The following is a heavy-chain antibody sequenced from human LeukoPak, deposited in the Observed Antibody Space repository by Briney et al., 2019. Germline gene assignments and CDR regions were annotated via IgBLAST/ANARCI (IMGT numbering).Heavy chain of an antibody. D-gene: IGHD3-10*01. CDR1: GFTFSSYW. Sequence: GGSLRLSRAASGFTFSSYWMSWVRQAPGKGLEWVANIKQDGSEKYYVDSVKGRFTISRDNSKNTLYLQMNSLRAEDTAVYYCAKVDSPFGEVRGAEDYWGQGTLVTVSS. CDR3: AKVDSPFGEVRGAEDY. J-gene: IGHJ4*02. V-gene: IGHV3-7*03. CDR2: IKQDGSEK.